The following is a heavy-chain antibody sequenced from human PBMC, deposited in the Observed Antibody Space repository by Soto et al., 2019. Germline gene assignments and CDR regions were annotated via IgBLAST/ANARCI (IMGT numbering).Heavy chain of an antibody. J-gene: IGHJ3*02. CDR1: GFTFSSYA. V-gene: IGHV3-23*01. CDR2: LGGSGGNT. Sequence: EVQLLESGGGLVQPGGSLRLSCAASGFTFSSYAMNWVRLAPGKGLEWVSNLGGSGGNTYYADSVKGRVTISRDNSKNTLYLQMNSLRAEDTGVYYCAKGLSASCYVASDIWGQGTMVTVSS. D-gene: IGHD2-2*01. CDR3: AKGLSASCYVASDI.